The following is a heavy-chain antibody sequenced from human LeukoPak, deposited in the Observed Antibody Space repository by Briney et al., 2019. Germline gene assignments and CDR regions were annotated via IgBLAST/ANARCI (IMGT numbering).Heavy chain of an antibody. J-gene: IGHJ5*02. CDR3: ARETYYYDSSGYPGTNCFDT. CDR1: GFTFSSHW. V-gene: IGHV3-7*01. Sequence: GGSLRLSCAASGFTFSSHWMSWVRQAPGKGLEWVANIKQDGSEEYYVDSVKGRFTISRDNAKNSLYLQMNSLRAEDTAVYYCARETYYYDSSGYPGTNCFDTWGRGSLVTVYS. D-gene: IGHD3-22*01. CDR2: IKQDGSEE.